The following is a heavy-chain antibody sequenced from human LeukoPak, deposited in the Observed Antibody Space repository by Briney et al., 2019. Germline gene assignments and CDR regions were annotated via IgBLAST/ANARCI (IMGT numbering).Heavy chain of an antibody. CDR2: INHSGST. CDR1: GGSFSGYY. Sequence: SETLSLTCAAYGGSFSGYYWSWIRQPPGKGLEWIGEINHSGSTNYNPSLKSRVTISVDTSKNQFSLKLSSVTAADTAVYYCALLPRVYYYDSSGYSARHKKYYFDYWGQGTLVTVSS. J-gene: IGHJ4*02. D-gene: IGHD3-22*01. V-gene: IGHV4-34*01. CDR3: ALLPRVYYYDSSGYSARHKKYYFDY.